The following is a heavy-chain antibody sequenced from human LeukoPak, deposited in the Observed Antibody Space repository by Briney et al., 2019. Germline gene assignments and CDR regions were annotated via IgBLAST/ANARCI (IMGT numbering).Heavy chain of an antibody. Sequence: ASVKVSCKVSGCTLTELSMHWVRQAPGKGLEWMGGFDPEDGETIYAQKFQGRVTMTEDTSTDTAYMELSSLRSEDTAVYYCASSPYDYVWGSYRSWVYWGQGTLVTVSS. J-gene: IGHJ4*02. CDR2: FDPEDGET. D-gene: IGHD3-16*02. CDR3: ASSPYDYVWGSYRSWVY. V-gene: IGHV1-24*01. CDR1: GCTLTELS.